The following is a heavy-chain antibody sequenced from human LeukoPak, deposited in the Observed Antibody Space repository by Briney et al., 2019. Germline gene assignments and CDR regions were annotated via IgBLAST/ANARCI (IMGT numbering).Heavy chain of an antibody. CDR3: AKDGPFRWPPYYFDY. Sequence: GGSLRLSCAASGFTFSRYAMSWVRQAPGEGLEWASGISGSGDSTYNADSVKGRFTISRDNSKNTLYLQMNSLRAEDTAVYYCAKDGPFRWPPYYFDYWGQGTLVTVSS. CDR2: ISGSGDST. V-gene: IGHV3-23*01. J-gene: IGHJ4*02. D-gene: IGHD2-15*01. CDR1: GFTFSRYA.